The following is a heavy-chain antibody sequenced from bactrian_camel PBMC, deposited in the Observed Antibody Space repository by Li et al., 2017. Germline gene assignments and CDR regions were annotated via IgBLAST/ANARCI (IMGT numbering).Heavy chain of an antibody. CDR3: AARDGFSCYRAPRLYVYHD. D-gene: IGHD2*01. Sequence: HVQLVESGGGSVQAGGSLRLSCAASGATSSTYWMGWFRQAPGKEREGVALISTGSAYTWYSDSVKGRFTISQDNAKNMLYLQMNGLQPEDTAMYYCAARDGFSCYRAPRLYVYHDWGQGTQVTVS. CDR1: GATSSTYW. CDR2: ISTGSAYT. J-gene: IGHJ4*01. V-gene: IGHV3S6*01.